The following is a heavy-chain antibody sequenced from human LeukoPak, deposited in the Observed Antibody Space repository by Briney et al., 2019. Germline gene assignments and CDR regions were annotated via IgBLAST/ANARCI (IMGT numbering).Heavy chain of an antibody. CDR2: IYYSGSA. Sequence: SETLSLTCTVSGGSISGFYWGWIRQPPGKGLEWIGFIYYSGSANYNPSLKSRVTMSVDMSKNQFSLKLSSVTAADTAVYYCARDLRDDSSGYYSSTYYFDYWGQGTLVTVSS. D-gene: IGHD3-22*01. J-gene: IGHJ4*02. CDR3: ARDLRDDSSGYYSSTYYFDY. V-gene: IGHV4-59*12. CDR1: GGSISGFY.